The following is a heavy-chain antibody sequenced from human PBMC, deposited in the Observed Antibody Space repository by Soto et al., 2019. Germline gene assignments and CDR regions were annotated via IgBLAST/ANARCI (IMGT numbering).Heavy chain of an antibody. CDR1: GFAFSSYA. CDR3: ARPGIAAAGSGFRNPFDI. J-gene: IGHJ3*02. CDR2: IIPIFGTA. Sequence: SVKVSCTASGFAFSSYAISWVRQAPGQGREWMGGIIPIFGTANSAQKFQGRVTITADESKSTAYMEPSSLRSQDTAVYYCARPGIAAAGSGFRNPFDIWGQGTMVTVS. D-gene: IGHD6-25*01. V-gene: IGHV1-69*13.